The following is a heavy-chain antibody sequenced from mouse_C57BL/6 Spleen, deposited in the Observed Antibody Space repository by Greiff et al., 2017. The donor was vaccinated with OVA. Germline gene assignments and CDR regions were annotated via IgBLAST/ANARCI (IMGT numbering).Heavy chain of an antibody. J-gene: IGHJ2*01. CDR1: GYTFTDYY. V-gene: IGHV1-26*01. D-gene: IGHD1-1*01. Sequence: EVQLQQSGPELVKPGASVKISCKASGYTFTDYYMNWVKQSHGKSLEWIGDINPNNGGTSYNQKFKGKATLTVDKSSSTAYMELRSLTSEDSAVYYCARRRFITTVVAPFDYWGQGTTLTVSS. CDR2: INPNNGGT. CDR3: ARRRFITTVVAPFDY.